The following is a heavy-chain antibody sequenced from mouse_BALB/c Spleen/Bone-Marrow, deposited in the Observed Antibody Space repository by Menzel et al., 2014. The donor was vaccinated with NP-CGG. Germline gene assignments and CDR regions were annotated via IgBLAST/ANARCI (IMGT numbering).Heavy chain of an antibody. J-gene: IGHJ3*01. CDR2: INPDSSTI. D-gene: IGHD1-2*01. V-gene: IGHV4-1*02. CDR3: ARNHYYGLFAY. CDR1: GFDFSRYW. Sequence: EVQLVESGGGLVQPGGSLKLSCADSGFDFSRYWMSWVRQAPGKGLEWIGEINPDSSTINYTPSLKDKFIISRDNAKNTLYLQMGKVRSEDTALYYCARNHYYGLFAYWGQGTLVTVSA.